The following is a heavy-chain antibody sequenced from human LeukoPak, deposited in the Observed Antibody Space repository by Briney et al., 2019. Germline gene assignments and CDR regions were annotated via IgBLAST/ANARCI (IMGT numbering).Heavy chain of an antibody. D-gene: IGHD6-19*01. V-gene: IGHV3-11*01. CDR3: ARSSLPGRSGRTEYFQH. CDR1: GFTFSDYY. J-gene: IGHJ1*01. Sequence: GGSLRLSCVASGFTFSDYYMTWIRQAPRKGLQWLSFSSDSSRTIYYGDSVKGRFTISRDNAKNSLYLQMSSLRAEDTAIYYCARSSLPGRSGRTEYFQHWGQGALVTVSS. CDR2: SSDSSRTI.